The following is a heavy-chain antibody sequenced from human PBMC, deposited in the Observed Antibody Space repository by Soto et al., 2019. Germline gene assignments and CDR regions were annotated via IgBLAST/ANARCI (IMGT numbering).Heavy chain of an antibody. Sequence: PGESLKISCEISGYNFTAYWLGWVRQMPGKGLEWVGNIHPSDSETHYRPSFQGQVTFSVDKSISTAYLHWTTLQASDTAIYFCARLGTPGAIFLDHWGQGTLVTVSS. CDR1: GYNFTAYW. D-gene: IGHD6-25*01. J-gene: IGHJ4*02. CDR3: ARLGTPGAIFLDH. V-gene: IGHV5-51*01. CDR2: IHPSDSET.